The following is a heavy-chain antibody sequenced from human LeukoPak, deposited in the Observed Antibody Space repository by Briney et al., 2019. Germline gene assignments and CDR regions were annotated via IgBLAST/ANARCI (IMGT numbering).Heavy chain of an antibody. V-gene: IGHV4-34*01. Sequence: SETLSLTCTVYGQSFSGYYWSCIRQPPGKGLEWIGEINHSGSTNYSPSLKSRVIISLDTSKNQFSLKLSSMTAADTAVYYCASTERCSTTCPLDYWGQGILVTVSS. CDR2: INHSGST. CDR1: GQSFSGYY. J-gene: IGHJ4*02. CDR3: ASTERCSTTCPLDY. D-gene: IGHD2-2*01.